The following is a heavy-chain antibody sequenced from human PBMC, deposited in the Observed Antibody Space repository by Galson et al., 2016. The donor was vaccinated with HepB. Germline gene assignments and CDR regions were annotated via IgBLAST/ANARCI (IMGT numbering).Heavy chain of an antibody. J-gene: IGHJ4*02. Sequence: SVKVSCKASGYTFTCYYIHWVRQAPGQGLEWMGIINPSGGGTSYAQKFQGRVTMTRDTSTSTVYMELSSLRSADTAVYYCARVPPGYDILTGYHGSFDYWGQGTLVSVSS. CDR2: INPSGGGT. CDR3: ARVPPGYDILTGYHGSFDY. CDR1: GYTFTCYY. D-gene: IGHD3-9*01. V-gene: IGHV1-46*01.